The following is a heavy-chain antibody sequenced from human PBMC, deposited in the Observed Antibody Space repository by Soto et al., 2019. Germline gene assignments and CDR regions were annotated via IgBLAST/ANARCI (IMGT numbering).Heavy chain of an antibody. CDR2: IYHSGST. CDR1: GGSISSSNW. V-gene: IGHV4-4*02. Sequence: PSETLSLTCAVSGGSISSSNWWSWVRQPSGKGLEWIGEIYHSGSTNYNPSLKSRVTISVDKSKNQFSLKLSSVTAADTAVYYCATSVLGSGSYITYYFDYWGQGTLVTVSS. CDR3: ATSVLGSGSYITYYFDY. J-gene: IGHJ4*02. D-gene: IGHD3-10*01.